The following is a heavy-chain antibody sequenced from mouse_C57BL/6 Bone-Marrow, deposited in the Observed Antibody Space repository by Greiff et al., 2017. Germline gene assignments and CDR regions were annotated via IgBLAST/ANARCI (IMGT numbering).Heavy chain of an antibody. V-gene: IGHV3-6*01. D-gene: IGHD1-1*01. CDR3: ARDFYYGSSFYWYFDV. J-gene: IGHJ1*03. CDR2: ISYDGSN. CDR1: GYSITSGYY. Sequence: VQLVESGPGLVKPSQSLSLTCSVTGYSITSGYYWNWIRQFPGNKLEWMGYISYDGSNNYNPSLKNRISITRDTSKNQFFLKLNSVTTEDTATYYCARDFYYGSSFYWYFDVWGTGTTVTVSS.